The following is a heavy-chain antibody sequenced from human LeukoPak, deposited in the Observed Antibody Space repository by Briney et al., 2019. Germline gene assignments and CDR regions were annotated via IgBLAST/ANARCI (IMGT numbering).Heavy chain of an antibody. CDR1: GFTFSSYA. V-gene: IGHV3-23*01. CDR2: ISGSGGST. J-gene: IGHJ4*02. Sequence: GGSLRLSCAASGFTFSSYAMSRVRQAPGKGLEWVSAISGSGGSTYYADSVKGRFTISRDNSKKKLYLQMNRLRAEDTAVYFCAKDLSHYCSGGSCYSAAYYDSQQDGYWGQGTLVTVSS. D-gene: IGHD2-15*01. CDR3: AKDLSHYCSGGSCYSAAYYDSQQDGY.